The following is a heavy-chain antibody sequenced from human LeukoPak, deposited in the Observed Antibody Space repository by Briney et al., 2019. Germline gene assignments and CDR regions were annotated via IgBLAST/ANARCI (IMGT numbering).Heavy chain of an antibody. CDR1: GSSISSSSYY. V-gene: IGHV4-39*01. CDR3: ARNHTHEGYGYYFDY. D-gene: IGHD4-17*01. J-gene: IGHJ4*02. Sequence: SETLSLTCTVSGSSISSSSYYWGWIRQPPGKGLEWIGSIYYSGSTSYNPSLKSRVTISVETSKNQFSLKLSSVTAADTAFYYCARNHTHEGYGYYFDYWGQGTLVTVSS. CDR2: IYYSGST.